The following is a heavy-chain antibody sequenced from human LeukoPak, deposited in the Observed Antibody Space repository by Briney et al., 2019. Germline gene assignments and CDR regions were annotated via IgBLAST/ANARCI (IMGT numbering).Heavy chain of an antibody. Sequence: SETLSLTCGVSGGSIRSTNWWSWVRQPPGKGLEWIGEIYHSGSTNYNPSLKSRVTISVDKSKNQFSLKLSSVTAADTAVYYCARSYCGGDCYASLDYWGQGTLVTVSP. CDR1: GGSIRSTNW. CDR3: ARSYCGGDCYASLDY. CDR2: IYHSGST. V-gene: IGHV4-4*02. J-gene: IGHJ4*02. D-gene: IGHD2-21*02.